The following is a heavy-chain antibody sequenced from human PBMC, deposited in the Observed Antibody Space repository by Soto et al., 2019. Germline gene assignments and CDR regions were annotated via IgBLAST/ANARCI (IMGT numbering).Heavy chain of an antibody. V-gene: IGHV2-5*02. CDR3: AHSRCGGDCLQSYSSHYYYGMDV. D-gene: IGHD2-21*02. J-gene: IGHJ6*02. CDR2: IYWDDDK. Sequence: QITLKESGPTLVKPTQTLTLTCTFSGFSLNTGGLGVGWIRQPPGKALEWLALIYWDDDKRYSPSLKSRLTNNKDNSKNQVVLTMTNMDPVDTATYYCAHSRCGGDCLQSYSSHYYYGMDVWGQGTTVTVSS. CDR1: GFSLNTGGLG.